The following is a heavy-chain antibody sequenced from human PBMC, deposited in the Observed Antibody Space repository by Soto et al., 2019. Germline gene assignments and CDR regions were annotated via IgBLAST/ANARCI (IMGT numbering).Heavy chain of an antibody. CDR1: GGSVSSGDYY. Sequence: LSLTCTVSGGSVSSGDYYWSWIRQPPGKGLEWIGYIYYSGSTSYNPSLKSRLTISLDPSKNQFSLKLNSVTAADTAVYYCARQAASYDSSGFYPDTFDIWGQGTLVTVSS. J-gene: IGHJ3*02. CDR2: IYYSGST. CDR3: ARQAASYDSSGFYPDTFDI. D-gene: IGHD3-22*01. V-gene: IGHV4-30-4*01.